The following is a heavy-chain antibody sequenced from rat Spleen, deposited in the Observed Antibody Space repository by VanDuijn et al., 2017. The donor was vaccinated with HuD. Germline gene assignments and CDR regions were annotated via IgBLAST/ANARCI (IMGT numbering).Heavy chain of an antibody. CDR2: ISYDGSST. J-gene: IGHJ2*01. CDR3: ARIRGTFDY. Sequence: EVQLVESGGGLVQPGRSLKLSCAASGFTFSNYGMAWVRQAPTKGLEWVATISYDGSSTYYRDSVKGRFTISRDNAKSTLYLQMDSLRSEDTATYYCARIRGTFDYWGQGVMVTVSS. V-gene: IGHV5-29*01. D-gene: IGHD4-3*01. CDR1: GFTFSNYG.